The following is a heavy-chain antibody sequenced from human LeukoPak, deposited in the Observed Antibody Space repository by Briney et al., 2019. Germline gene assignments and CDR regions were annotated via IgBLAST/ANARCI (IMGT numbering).Heavy chain of an antibody. D-gene: IGHD6-25*01. Sequence: GGSLRLSCAVSGFTIGSHFMGWVRHLPGKGLQCVAILEPSGNERNYVDSVKGRFSISRDNAQNSLSLQMNSLSADDTAVYYCARLGATSSGKSYFDYWGQGTLVTVSS. CDR1: GFTIGSHF. CDR2: LEPSGNER. CDR3: ARLGATSSGKSYFDY. J-gene: IGHJ4*02. V-gene: IGHV3-7*01.